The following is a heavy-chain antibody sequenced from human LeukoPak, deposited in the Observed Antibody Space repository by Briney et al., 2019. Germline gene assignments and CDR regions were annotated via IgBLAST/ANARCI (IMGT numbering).Heavy chain of an antibody. Sequence: GGSPRLSCVASGFTFSRYTMNWVRQAPGKGLEWVSAISGSSDHIHYADSMKGRFTISRDNAKNSLYLQMNSLTAEDTALYYCARDFFDSSGHYYDAYWGQGTLVTVSS. D-gene: IGHD6-19*01. J-gene: IGHJ4*02. CDR1: GFTFSRYT. CDR3: ARDFFDSSGHYYDAY. CDR2: ISGSSDHI. V-gene: IGHV3-21*01.